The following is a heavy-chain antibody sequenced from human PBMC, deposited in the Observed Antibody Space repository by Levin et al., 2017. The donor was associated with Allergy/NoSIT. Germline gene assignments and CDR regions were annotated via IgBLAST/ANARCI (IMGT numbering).Heavy chain of an antibody. Sequence: PSETLSLTCAVYGGSFSGYYWSWIRQPPGKGLEWIGEINHSGSTNYNPSLKSRVTISVDTSKNQFSLKLSSVTAADTAVYYCARGSGIVVVPAAPGGSAYYMDVWGKGTTVTVSS. J-gene: IGHJ6*03. CDR1: GGSFSGYY. D-gene: IGHD2-2*01. CDR3: ARGSGIVVVPAAPGGSAYYMDV. V-gene: IGHV4-34*01. CDR2: INHSGST.